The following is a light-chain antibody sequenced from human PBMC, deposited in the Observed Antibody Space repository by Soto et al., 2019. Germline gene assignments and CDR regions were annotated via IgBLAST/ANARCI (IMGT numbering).Light chain of an antibody. Sequence: QSALTQPRSVSGSPGQSVTISCTGTSSDVGAYNYVSWYQQHPGKTPKLMIYDVTKRPSGVPDRFSGSKSGNTASLTSSGLQADDEADYYCCSYAGSYTLIFGGGTKLTVL. CDR1: SSDVGAYNY. V-gene: IGLV2-11*01. CDR2: DVT. J-gene: IGLJ2*01. CDR3: CSYAGSYTLI.